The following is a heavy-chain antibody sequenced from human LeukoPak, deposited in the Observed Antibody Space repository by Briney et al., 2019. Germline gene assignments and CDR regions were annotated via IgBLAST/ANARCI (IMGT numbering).Heavy chain of an antibody. J-gene: IGHJ4*02. Sequence: GGSLRLSCAASGFTFNSYGMHWVRRAPGKGLEWVAFIRHDGTNKYYADSVKGRFTISRDNSKNTLSLQMSSLRVEDTAVYYCGRDVSDTVVVITHNFDFWGQGTLVTVSS. CDR2: IRHDGTNK. CDR1: GFTFNSYG. CDR3: GRDVSDTVVVITHNFDF. V-gene: IGHV3-30*02. D-gene: IGHD3-22*01.